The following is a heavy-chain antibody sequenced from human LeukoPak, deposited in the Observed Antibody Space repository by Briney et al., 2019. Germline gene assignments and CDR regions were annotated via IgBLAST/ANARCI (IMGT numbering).Heavy chain of an antibody. CDR1: GGSISTSTYY. Sequence: PSETLSLTCTVSGGSISTSTYYWGWIRQPPGKGLEWIGSIYYSGSTYYNPYLKSRVTISVDTSKNQFSLKKSSVTAADTAVYYCARHGAFQSEYYFDYWGQGTLVTVSS. J-gene: IGHJ4*02. V-gene: IGHV4-39*01. D-gene: IGHD3-10*01. CDR2: IYYSGST. CDR3: ARHGAFQSEYYFDY.